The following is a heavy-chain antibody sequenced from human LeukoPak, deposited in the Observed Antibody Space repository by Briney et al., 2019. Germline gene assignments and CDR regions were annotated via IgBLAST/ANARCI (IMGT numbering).Heavy chain of an antibody. J-gene: IGHJ4*02. CDR2: VYSSGSA. CDR3: TRDMEYPGAGFDY. D-gene: IGHD3-3*01. Sequence: SEPLSLTCTVSGDSISRSSYFWAWIRQPPGKGLEWIGSVYSSGSAYYNPSLRSQITISVDTSKNQFSLKLTSVAAADTAMYYCTRDMEYPGAGFDYWGQGIPVTVSS. V-gene: IGHV4-39*07. CDR1: GDSISRSSYF.